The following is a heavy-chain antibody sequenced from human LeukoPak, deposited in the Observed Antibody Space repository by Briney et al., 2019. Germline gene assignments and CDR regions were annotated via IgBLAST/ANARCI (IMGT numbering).Heavy chain of an antibody. V-gene: IGHV3-48*01. CDR1: GFTFSSYS. J-gene: IGHJ6*03. D-gene: IGHD6-6*01. Sequence: AGGSLRLSCAASGFTFSSYSMNWVRQAPGKGLEWVSYISSSSSTIYYADSVKGRFTISRDNAKNSLYLQMNSLRAEDTAVYYCARRQKYSSSSRYYYYYMDVWGKGTTVTVSS. CDR3: ARRQKYSSSSRYYYYYMDV. CDR2: ISSSSSTI.